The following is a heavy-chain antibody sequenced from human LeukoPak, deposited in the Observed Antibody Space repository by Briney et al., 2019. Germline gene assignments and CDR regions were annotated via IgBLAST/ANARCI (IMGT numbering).Heavy chain of an antibody. J-gene: IGHJ4*02. CDR1: GFTFSSYA. CDR3: AKAGPLLWSGYYNFDY. V-gene: IGHV3-23*01. CDR2: ISGSGGST. Sequence: GGSLRLSCAASGFTFSSYAMSWVRQAPGKGLEWVSAISGSGGSTYYADSVKGRFTISRDNSKNTLYLQMNSLRAEDTAVYYCAKAGPLLWSGYYNFDYWGQGTLVTVSS. D-gene: IGHD3-3*01.